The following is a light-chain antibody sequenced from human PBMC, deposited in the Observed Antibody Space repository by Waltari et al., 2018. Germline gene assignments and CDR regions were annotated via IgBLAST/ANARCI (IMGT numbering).Light chain of an antibody. CDR3: QQYNSWPRT. CDR2: GAS. CDR1: QSVGIN. J-gene: IGKJ1*01. Sequence: EILMTQSPASLSVSPWERATLSCWAGQSVGINLAWYQQRPGQAPRLLIYGASTRATGIPARFSGSGSDTEFTVTISSLKSEDFAVYYCQQYNSWPRTFGQGTKVEIK. V-gene: IGKV3-15*01.